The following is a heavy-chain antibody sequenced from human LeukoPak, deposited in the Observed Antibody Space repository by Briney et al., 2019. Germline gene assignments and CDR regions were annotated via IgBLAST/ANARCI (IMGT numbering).Heavy chain of an antibody. D-gene: IGHD3-10*01. V-gene: IGHV4-39*02. CDR3: ARVYGSGSYYNGYYYYYMDV. J-gene: IGHJ6*03. Sequence: PSETLSLTCTVSGGSISSSSYYWGWIRQPPGEGLEWIGSIYYSWSTYYNPSLKSRVTISVDTSKNHFSLKLSSVTAADTAVYYCARVYGSGSYYNGYYYYYMDVWGKGTTVTISS. CDR2: IYYSWST. CDR1: GGSISSSSYY.